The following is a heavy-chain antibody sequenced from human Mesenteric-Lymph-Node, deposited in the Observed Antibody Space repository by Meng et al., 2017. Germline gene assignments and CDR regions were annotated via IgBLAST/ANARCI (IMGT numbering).Heavy chain of an antibody. CDR1: GGSISSSSYY. CDR3: ARHHHSPTFDY. D-gene: IGHD1-14*01. Sequence: QGQESGPGLVKPSETLSLTCTVSGGSISSSSYYWAWIRQPPGEGLEWIGSVVYSGTTYYTSSLKSRVSISVDTSKNQFSLKLSSVTAADTAVYYCARHHHSPTFDYWGQGTLVTVSS. J-gene: IGHJ4*02. V-gene: IGHV4-39*01. CDR2: VVYSGTT.